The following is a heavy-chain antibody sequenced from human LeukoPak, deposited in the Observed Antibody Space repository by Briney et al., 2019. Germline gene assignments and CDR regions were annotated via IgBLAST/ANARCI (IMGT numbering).Heavy chain of an antibody. D-gene: IGHD2-15*01. CDR1: GGSISSGSYY. CDR2: IYTSGST. J-gene: IGHJ4*02. V-gene: IGHV4-61*02. CDR3: VLRYAEGYCSGGSCYSVDY. Sequence: SETLSLTCTVSGGSISSGSYYWSWIRQPAGKGLEWIGRIYTSGSTNYNPSLKSRVTISVDTSKNQFSLKLSSVTAADPAVYYCVLRYAEGYCSGGSCYSVDYWGQGNLVTVSS.